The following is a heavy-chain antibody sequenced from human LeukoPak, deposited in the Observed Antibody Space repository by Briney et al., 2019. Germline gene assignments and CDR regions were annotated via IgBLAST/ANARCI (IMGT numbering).Heavy chain of an antibody. D-gene: IGHD4-17*01. J-gene: IGHJ4*02. CDR1: GYTFTNYY. CDR2: INPRGGYT. CDR3: ARMTTVTTEGVYYFDY. Sequence: GASVKVSCKASGYTFTNYYMHWVRQAPGQGLEWMGIINPRGGYTNYAQKFQGRVTMTRDTSTSTVYMELSSLRSEDTAVYYCARMTTVTTEGVYYFDYWGQGTLVTVSS. V-gene: IGHV1-46*01.